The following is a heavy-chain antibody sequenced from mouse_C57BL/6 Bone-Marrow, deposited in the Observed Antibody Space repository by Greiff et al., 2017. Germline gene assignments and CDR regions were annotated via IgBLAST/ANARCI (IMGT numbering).Heavy chain of an antibody. D-gene: IGHD2-13*01. CDR1: GYTFTDYY. J-gene: IGHJ2*01. Sequence: EVQRVESGPELVKPGASVKISCKASGYTFTDYYMNWVKQSHGKSLEWIGDINPNNGGTSYNQKFKGKATLTVDKSSSTAYMELRSLTSEDSAVYYCARWDYDYWGQGTTLTVSS. CDR2: INPNNGGT. CDR3: ARWDYDY. V-gene: IGHV1-26*01.